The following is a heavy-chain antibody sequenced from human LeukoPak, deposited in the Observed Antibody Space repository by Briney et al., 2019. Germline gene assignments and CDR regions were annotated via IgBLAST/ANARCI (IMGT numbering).Heavy chain of an antibody. J-gene: IGHJ4*02. CDR2: MSYDGSNK. Sequence: GGSLRLSCAASGFTFSSYSMNWVRQAPGKGLEWVAAMSYDGSNKYYADSVKGRFTISRDNSENTLYLQMNSLRGDDTALYYCAKELRGGVATMNDWGKGTLVTVSS. V-gene: IGHV3-30*18. CDR3: AKELRGGVATMND. CDR1: GFTFSSYS. D-gene: IGHD5-12*01.